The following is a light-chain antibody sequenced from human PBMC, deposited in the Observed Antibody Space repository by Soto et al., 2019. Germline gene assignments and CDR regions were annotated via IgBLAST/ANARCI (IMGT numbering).Light chain of an antibody. V-gene: IGKV3-20*01. CDR2: GAS. CDR3: QQYGKLPIT. J-gene: IGKJ5*01. Sequence: EIVLTQSPGTLSLSPGERATLSCRASQSVTSSYLTWYQQKPGQAPRLLINGASTRAAGIPDRFSGSGSGTDFTLTISSLEPEDFAVYYCQQYGKLPITFGQGTRLEIK. CDR1: QSVTSSY.